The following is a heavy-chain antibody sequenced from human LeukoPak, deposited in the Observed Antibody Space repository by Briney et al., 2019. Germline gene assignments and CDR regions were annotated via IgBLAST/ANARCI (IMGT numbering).Heavy chain of an antibody. D-gene: IGHD4-17*01. Sequence: PGGSLRLSCAASGFTFSSYAMHWVRQAPGKGLEWVAVISYDGSNKYYADSVKGRFTISRDNSKNTLYLQMNSLRAEDTAVYYCAKAWREPYGDYLPLSWGQGTLVTVSS. V-gene: IGHV3-30-3*01. CDR1: GFTFSSYA. CDR3: AKAWREPYGDYLPLS. J-gene: IGHJ4*02. CDR2: ISYDGSNK.